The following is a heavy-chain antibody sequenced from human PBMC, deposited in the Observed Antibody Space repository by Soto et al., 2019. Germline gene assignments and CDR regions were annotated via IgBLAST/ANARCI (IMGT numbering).Heavy chain of an antibody. V-gene: IGHV3-66*04. CDR3: ASQGSGYDSSNFDY. J-gene: IGHJ4*02. Sequence: PGGSLRLSCAASGFTVSSNYMSWVRQAPGKGLEWVSVIYSGGSTYYADSVKGRFTISRDNSKNTLYLQMNSLRAEDTAVYYCASQGSGYDSSNFDYWGQGTLVTVSS. CDR2: IYSGGST. CDR1: GFTVSSNY. D-gene: IGHD5-12*01.